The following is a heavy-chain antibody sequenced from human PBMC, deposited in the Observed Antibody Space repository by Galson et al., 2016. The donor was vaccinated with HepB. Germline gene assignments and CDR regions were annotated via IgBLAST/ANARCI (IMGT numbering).Heavy chain of an antibody. D-gene: IGHD2-2*01. CDR3: ARSLLGYCSSTRCHGAWFDP. V-gene: IGHV4-59*01. J-gene: IGHJ5*02. CDR1: GGSISSYY. Sequence: SETLSLTCTVSGGSISSYYWSWIRQPPGKGLEWIGYIYYSGSTNYNPSLKSRVTISVDTSTNQFSLKLSSVTAADTAVYYCARSLLGYCSSTRCHGAWFDPWGQGTLVTVSS. CDR2: IYYSGST.